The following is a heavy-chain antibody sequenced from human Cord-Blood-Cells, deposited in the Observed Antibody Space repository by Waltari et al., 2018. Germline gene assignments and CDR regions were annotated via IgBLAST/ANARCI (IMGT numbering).Heavy chain of an antibody. CDR3: ARDGPGYSSSDYYMDV. V-gene: IGHV3-53*01. Sequence: EVQLVESGGGLIQPGGSLRLSCAASGFTVSSNYMSWVRQAPGKGLEWVSVIYSGGSTYYADSVKGRFTISRDNSKNTLYLQMTSLRAEDTAVYYCARDGPGYSSSDYYMDVWGKGTTVTVSS. J-gene: IGHJ6*03. CDR2: IYSGGST. D-gene: IGHD6-13*01. CDR1: GFTVSSNY.